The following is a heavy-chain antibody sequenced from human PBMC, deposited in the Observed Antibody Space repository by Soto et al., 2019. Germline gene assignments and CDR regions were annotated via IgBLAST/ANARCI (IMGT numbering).Heavy chain of an antibody. D-gene: IGHD3-3*01. CDR1: GGTFSSYA. J-gene: IGHJ6*02. V-gene: IGHV1-69*13. Sequence: SVKVSCKASGGTFSSYAISWVRQAHGQGLEWMRGIIPIFGTANYAQKFQGRVTITADESTSTAYMELSSLRSEDTAVYYCATHSTIFGVVTYYYYGMDVWGQGTTVTVSS. CDR3: ATHSTIFGVVTYYYYGMDV. CDR2: IIPIFGTA.